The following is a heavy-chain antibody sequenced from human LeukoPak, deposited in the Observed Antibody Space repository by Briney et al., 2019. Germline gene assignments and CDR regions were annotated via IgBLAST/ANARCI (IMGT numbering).Heavy chain of an antibody. CDR3: ARDIRYSSSWRFDY. Sequence: GGSLRLSCAASGLTFSSYAMHWVRQAPGKGLEWVAVISFDGSNKYYADSVKGRFTISRDNSKNTLYLQVNSLRAEDTGVYYCARDIRYSSSWRFDYWGQGTLVTVSS. D-gene: IGHD6-13*01. CDR2: ISFDGSNK. CDR1: GLTFSSYA. V-gene: IGHV3-30-3*01. J-gene: IGHJ4*02.